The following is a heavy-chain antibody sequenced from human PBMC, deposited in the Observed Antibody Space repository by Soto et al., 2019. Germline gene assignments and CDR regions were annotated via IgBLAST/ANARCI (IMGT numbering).Heavy chain of an antibody. Sequence: GWSLRLSCAASGFTFSSYGMHLVRQAPGKGLEWVAVIWYDGSNKYYADSVKGRFTISRDNSKNTLYLQMNRLRAEDTAVYYCARELTVTTPFEYWGEGTLVTVSS. D-gene: IGHD4-17*01. J-gene: IGHJ4*02. CDR1: GFTFSSYG. CDR3: ARELTVTTPFEY. V-gene: IGHV3-33*01. CDR2: IWYDGSNK.